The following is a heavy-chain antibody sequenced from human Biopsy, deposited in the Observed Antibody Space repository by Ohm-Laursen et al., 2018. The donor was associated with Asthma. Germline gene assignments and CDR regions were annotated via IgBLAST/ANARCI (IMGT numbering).Heavy chain of an antibody. Sequence: TLSLTCAVSGGSINNFYWSWIRQPPGKGLESIGHVYYSGSTNYNPSLKSRVTISIDASKNQFSLKLTSVTAADTAVYYCARGVDRVTGLLDHFDSWGQGTLVTVSS. D-gene: IGHD2-21*02. V-gene: IGHV4-59*01. CDR2: VYYSGST. J-gene: IGHJ4*02. CDR1: GGSINNFY. CDR3: ARGVDRVTGLLDHFDS.